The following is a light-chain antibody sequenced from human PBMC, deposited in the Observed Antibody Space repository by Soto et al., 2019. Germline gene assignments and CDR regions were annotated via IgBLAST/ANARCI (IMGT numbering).Light chain of an antibody. Sequence: DIQMTQSPSTLSASIGDRVTITCRASQSISNWLAWYQQKPGKAPKLLIYEASSLQGGVPSRFSGSGSGTEFTLTISSLQSDDFATFYCQQYNTYSRTFGQGTKVEIK. CDR2: EAS. CDR1: QSISNW. CDR3: QQYNTYSRT. J-gene: IGKJ1*01. V-gene: IGKV1-5*03.